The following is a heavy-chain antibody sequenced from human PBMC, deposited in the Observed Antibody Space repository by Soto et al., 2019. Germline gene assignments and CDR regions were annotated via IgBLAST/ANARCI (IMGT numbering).Heavy chain of an antibody. Sequence: QLQLQESGPGLVKPSETLSLACTVSGGSISSNSYYWDWIRQPPGKGLEWIGSMNYSGATYHNPSLQRLVTISVDTSKDQFSLHLRSVTAADTAVYYCARHAAYDSVWGKSDGSDYWGQGTLVTVSS. J-gene: IGHJ4*02. D-gene: IGHD3-16*01. V-gene: IGHV4-39*01. CDR3: ARHAAYDSVWGKSDGSDY. CDR2: MNYSGAT. CDR1: GGSISSNSYY.